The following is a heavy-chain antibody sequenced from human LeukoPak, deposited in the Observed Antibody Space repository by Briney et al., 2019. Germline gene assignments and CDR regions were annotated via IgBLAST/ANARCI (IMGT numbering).Heavy chain of an antibody. Sequence: GGSLRLSCAASGFTFSSAGMSWVRQAPGKGLEWVGRIKTKTDGGTTDYAAPVKGRFTISRDDSKDTLYLQMNSLTTEDTAVYYCITRPNPVGYWGQGTLVTVSS. CDR1: GFTFSSAG. J-gene: IGHJ4*02. V-gene: IGHV3-15*01. CDR3: ITRPNPVGY. D-gene: IGHD4-23*01. CDR2: IKTKTDGGTT.